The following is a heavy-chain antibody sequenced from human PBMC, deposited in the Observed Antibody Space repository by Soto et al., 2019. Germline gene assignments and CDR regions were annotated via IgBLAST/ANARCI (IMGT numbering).Heavy chain of an antibody. Sequence: GGSLRLSCAASGFTFSSYSMNWVRQAPGKGLEWVSYISSSSSTIYYADSVKGRFTISRDNAKNSLYLQMNSLRDEDTAVYYCARDLPGDYHYYYYYGMDVWGQGTTVTVSS. V-gene: IGHV3-48*02. CDR1: GFTFSSYS. D-gene: IGHD4-17*01. J-gene: IGHJ6*02. CDR3: ARDLPGDYHYYYYYGMDV. CDR2: ISSSSSTI.